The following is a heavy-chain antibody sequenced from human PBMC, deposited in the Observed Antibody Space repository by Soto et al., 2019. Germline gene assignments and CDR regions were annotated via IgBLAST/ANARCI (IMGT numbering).Heavy chain of an antibody. CDR1: GFTLGGYY. CDR3: GRVYHY. D-gene: IGHD1-20*01. J-gene: IGHJ4*02. V-gene: IGHV3-11*01. CDR2: ISSSGSTK. Sequence: NPGGSLRLSCAASGFTLGGYYMSWIGQAPGKGLEWVSHISSSGSTKYYADSVKGRFTISRDNAKNSLFLQMDSLRAEDTAVYYCGRVYHYWGQGTLVTVSS.